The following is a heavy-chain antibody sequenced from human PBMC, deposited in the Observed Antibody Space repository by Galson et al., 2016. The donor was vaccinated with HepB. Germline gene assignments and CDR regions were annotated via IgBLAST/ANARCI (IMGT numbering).Heavy chain of an antibody. V-gene: IGHV1-3*01. D-gene: IGHD3-9*01. CDR1: GFTFTTFG. Sequence: SVKVSCKASGFTFTTFGFQWVRQAPGQSLEWMGWINPANGNTKYPQKFQGRVTITRDTSATTAYMELSSLRSEDTAIYYCARCVDDILVGPTFGFNYWGQGTTVTVSS. CDR3: ARCVDDILVGPTFGFNY. CDR2: INPANGNT. J-gene: IGHJ6*02.